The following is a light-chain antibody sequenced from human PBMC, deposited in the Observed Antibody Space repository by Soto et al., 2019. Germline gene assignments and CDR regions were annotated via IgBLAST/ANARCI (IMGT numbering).Light chain of an antibody. J-gene: IGLJ1*01. CDR1: SSDVGGYDY. Sequence: QSVLTQPPSASGSPGQTVTISCTGTSSDVGGYDYVSWYQQHPGEAPKLIIYEVTKRPSGVPDRFSGSKSGNTASLTISGLQAEDEAEYYCSSYTNINTRACVFGTGTKLTVL. CDR3: SSYTNINTRACV. V-gene: IGLV2-8*01. CDR2: EVT.